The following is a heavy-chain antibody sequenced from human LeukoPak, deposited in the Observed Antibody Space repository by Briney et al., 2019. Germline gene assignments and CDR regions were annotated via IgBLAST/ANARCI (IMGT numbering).Heavy chain of an antibody. CDR3: ARDKNDYGDPYYLDY. V-gene: IGHV1-69*13. CDR2: IIPIFGTA. J-gene: IGHJ4*02. D-gene: IGHD4-17*01. Sequence: SVKVSCKASGGTFSSYAISWVRQAPGQGLEWMGGIIPIFGTANYAQKFQGRVTITADESTSTAYMELSSLRSEDTAVYYCARDKNDYGDPYYLDYWGQGTLVTVSS. CDR1: GGTFSSYA.